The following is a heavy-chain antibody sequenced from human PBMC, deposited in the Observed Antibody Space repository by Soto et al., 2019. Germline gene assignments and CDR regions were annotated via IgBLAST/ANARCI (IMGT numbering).Heavy chain of an antibody. CDR2: IKSKSDGETA. J-gene: IGHJ4*02. CDR3: AITAMINRDSSTSFDY. Sequence: GSLILSCSASGLTFSNVWMTGVRQAAGKGLEWVGRIKSKSDGETADVAAPVKARFTISRDDSKNTVFLEMNSLKSEDTALYYCAITAMINRDSSTSFDYWGRGTQVTVSS. CDR1: GLTFSNVW. V-gene: IGHV3-15*01. D-gene: IGHD5-18*01.